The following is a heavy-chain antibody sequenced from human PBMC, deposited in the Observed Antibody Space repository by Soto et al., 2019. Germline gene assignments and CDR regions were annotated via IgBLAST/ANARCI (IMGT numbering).Heavy chain of an antibody. J-gene: IGHJ4*02. CDR2: ISGYNGNT. CDR3: ARDHSSSWNANPLYY. D-gene: IGHD6-13*01. V-gene: IGHV1-18*01. Sequence: QVQLVQSGAEVKKPGASVKVSCKASGYTFTNFGFSWVRQAPGQGPEWMGWISGYNGNTKYAQNLQGRVTMTTDTSTSTVYMDLRSLRSDDTAVYYCARDHSSSWNANPLYYWGQGTLLTVSS. CDR1: GYTFTNFG.